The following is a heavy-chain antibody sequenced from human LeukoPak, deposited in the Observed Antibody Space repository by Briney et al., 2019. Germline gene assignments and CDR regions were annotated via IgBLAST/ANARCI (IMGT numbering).Heavy chain of an antibody. CDR2: IYYSGST. J-gene: IGHJ5*02. CDR1: GGSISSYY. D-gene: IGHD3-9*01. CDR3: ARLTGYSSESWFDP. V-gene: IGHV4-59*01. Sequence: PGGSLSLTCTVSGGSISSYYWSWIRQPPGKGLEWIGYIYYSGSTNYKSSLKSRVTISVDTSKNQFSLKLSSVTAADTAVYYCARLTGYSSESWFDPWGQGTLVTVSS.